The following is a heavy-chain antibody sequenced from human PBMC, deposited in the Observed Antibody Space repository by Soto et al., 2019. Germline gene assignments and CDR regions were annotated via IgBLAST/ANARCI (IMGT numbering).Heavy chain of an antibody. CDR3: ARDTGTYPYYFDS. D-gene: IGHD1-26*01. CDR2: IHHSGST. J-gene: IGHJ4*02. CDR1: GGSISSGQNF. V-gene: IGHV4-30-4*08. Sequence: QVQLQESGPGLVKPSQTLSLTCTVSGGSISSGQNFWNWIRQSPGKGLEWIGYIHHSGSTYYSPSLKRRLTISADTSKNQTSMKLNSVTAADTAVYYCARDTGTYPYYFDSWGQGTLVTVSS.